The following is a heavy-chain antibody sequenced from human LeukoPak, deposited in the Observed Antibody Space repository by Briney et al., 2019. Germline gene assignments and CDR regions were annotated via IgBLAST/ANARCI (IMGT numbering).Heavy chain of an antibody. CDR3: ARELTGAFDI. D-gene: IGHD1-14*01. V-gene: IGHV4-34*01. CDR2: INHSGST. CDR1: GGSFSGYY. J-gene: IGHJ3*02. Sequence: SETLSLTCAVYGGSFSGYYWNWIRQPPGKGLEWIGEINHSGSTNYNPSLKSRVSISVDTSKHQSSLKLSSVTAADTAVYYCARELTGAFDIWGQGTMVTVSS.